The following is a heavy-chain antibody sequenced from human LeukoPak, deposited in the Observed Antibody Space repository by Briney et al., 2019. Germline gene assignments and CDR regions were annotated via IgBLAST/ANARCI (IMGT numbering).Heavy chain of an antibody. CDR2: IYYSGST. CDR1: GGSISSGDYY. Sequence: SETLSLTCTVSGGSISSGDYYWSWIRQPPGKGLEWIGYIYYSGSTYYNPSLKSRVTISVDTSKNQFSLKLSSVTAADTAVYYCARGVVPAAIPSYRGQGTLVTVSS. V-gene: IGHV4-30-4*01. J-gene: IGHJ4*02. D-gene: IGHD2-2*01. CDR3: ARGVVPAAIPSY.